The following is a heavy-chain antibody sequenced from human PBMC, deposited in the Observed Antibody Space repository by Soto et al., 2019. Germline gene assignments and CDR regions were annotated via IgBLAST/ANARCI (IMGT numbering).Heavy chain of an antibody. Sequence: GGSQRHTCADSEIVYSNGWMSRKRKAPGKGLEWVGRIKSKTDGGTTDYAAPVKGRFTISRDDSKNTLYLQMNSLKTEDTAVYYCTTDSPHYDFWSGYSPPSGAFDIGGLGTMVTVSS. D-gene: IGHD3-3*01. CDR2: IKSKTDGGTT. CDR3: TTDSPHYDFWSGYSPPSGAFDI. J-gene: IGHJ3*02. V-gene: IGHV3-15*01. CDR1: EIVYSNGW.